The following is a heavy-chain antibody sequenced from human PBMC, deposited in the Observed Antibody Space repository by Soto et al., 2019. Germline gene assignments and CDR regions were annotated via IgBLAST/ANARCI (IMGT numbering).Heavy chain of an antibody. CDR2: ISAYNGNT. Sequence: ASVKVSCKASGYTFTSYGISWVRQAPGQGLEWMGWISAYNGNTNYAQKLQGRVTMTTDTSTSTAYIELRSLRSDDTAVYYFARFFWDIFLMGYAIAHLDYGGKGTLDPVSS. D-gene: IGHD2-8*01. J-gene: IGHJ4*02. V-gene: IGHV1-18*01. CDR3: ARFFWDIFLMGYAIAHLDY. CDR1: GYTFTSYG.